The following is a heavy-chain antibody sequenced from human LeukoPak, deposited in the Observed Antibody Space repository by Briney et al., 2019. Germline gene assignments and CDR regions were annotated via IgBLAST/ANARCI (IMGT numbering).Heavy chain of an antibody. J-gene: IGHJ4*02. D-gene: IGHD3-10*01. CDR2: INHSGST. CDR1: GGSFSGYY. V-gene: IGHV4-34*01. Sequence: PSETLSLTCAVYGGSFSGYYWSWIRQPPGKGLEWIGEINHSGSTNYNPSLKSRVTISVDTSKNQFSLKLSSVTAADTAVYYCARDLEGSDYWGQGTLVTVSS. CDR3: ARDLEGSDY.